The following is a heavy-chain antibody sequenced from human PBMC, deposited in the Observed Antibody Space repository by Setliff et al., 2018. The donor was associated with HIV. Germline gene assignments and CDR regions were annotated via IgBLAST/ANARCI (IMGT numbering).Heavy chain of an antibody. V-gene: IGHV4-61*09. J-gene: IGHJ3*02. CDR3: ARILLYESSAYFVNAFDI. Sequence: SETLSLTCTVSGGSISSGSNYWSWIRQPAGKGLEWIGHIYTSGSTNYNPSLKSRVTISVDTSNNQFYLKLSPVTAADTAVYYCARILLYESSAYFVNAFDIWGQGTVVTVSS. D-gene: IGHD3-22*01. CDR1: GGSISSGSNY. CDR2: IYTSGST.